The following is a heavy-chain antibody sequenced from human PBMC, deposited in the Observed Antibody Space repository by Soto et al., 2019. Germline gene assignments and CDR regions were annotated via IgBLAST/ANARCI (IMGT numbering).Heavy chain of an antibody. CDR1: GGSISSGGYS. V-gene: IGHV4-30-2*01. CDR2: IYHSEST. D-gene: IGHD5-12*01. Sequence: PSETLSLTCAVSGGSISSGGYSWSWIRQPPGKGLEWIGYIYHSESTYYNPSLKSRVTISVDRSKNQFSLKLSSVTAADTAVYYCAAGGGLPRYYWGQGTLVTV. CDR3: AAGGGLPRYY. J-gene: IGHJ4*02.